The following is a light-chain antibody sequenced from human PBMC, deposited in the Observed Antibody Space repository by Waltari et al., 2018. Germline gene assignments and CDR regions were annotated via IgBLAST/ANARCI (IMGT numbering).Light chain of an antibody. CDR3: QQYNDWPPT. CDR1: QTVSSN. V-gene: IGKV3-15*01. J-gene: IGKJ1*01. Sequence: EIVMTQSPGTLSVSPGERVTLSCRASQTVSSNLAWYQQKPGQAPRLLISGASTRATGIPARFSGSGSGTEFTLTISSLQSEDSAIFYCQQYNDWPPTFGQGTKVVIK. CDR2: GAS.